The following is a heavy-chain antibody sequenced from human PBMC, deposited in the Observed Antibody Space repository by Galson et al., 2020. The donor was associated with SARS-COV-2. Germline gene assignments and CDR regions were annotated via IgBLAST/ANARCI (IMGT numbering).Heavy chain of an antibody. CDR2: IKPDGSQQ. V-gene: IGHV3-7*01. D-gene: IGHD3-22*01. J-gene: IGHJ4*02. Sequence: GGSLRLSCVGSGFTISRFWMNWVRQAPGKGLEWVANIKPDGSQQQYMDSVKGRFVISRDNAQNSVYLQMNSLRAEDTAVYYCARELIGYFDYWGQGTLVTVSS. CDR3: ARELIGYFDY. CDR1: GFTISRFW.